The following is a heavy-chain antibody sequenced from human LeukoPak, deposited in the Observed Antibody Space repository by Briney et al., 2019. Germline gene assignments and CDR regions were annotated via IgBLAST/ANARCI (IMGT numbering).Heavy chain of an antibody. V-gene: IGHV1-46*01. J-gene: IGHJ4*02. CDR3: ARDPSSSWYSGYYFDY. CDR1: GYTFTSYY. D-gene: IGHD6-13*01. CDR2: INPSGGST. Sequence: ASVKVSCKASGYTFTSYYMHWVRQAPGQGLEWMGIINPSGGSTSYAQKFQGRVTMTRDTSTSTVYMELSSLRSEDTAVYYCARDPSSSWYSGYYFDYWGQGTLVTVSS.